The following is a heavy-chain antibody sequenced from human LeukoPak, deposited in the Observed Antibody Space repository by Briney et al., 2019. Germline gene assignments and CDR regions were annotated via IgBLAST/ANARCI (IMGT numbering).Heavy chain of an antibody. CDR2: INHSGST. D-gene: IGHD5-18*01. Sequence: SETLSLTCAVYGGSFSDYYWSWIRQPPGKGLEWIGEINHSGSTNYNPSLKSRVTISVDTSKNQFSLKLISVTAADTAVYYCARGSVDTAMVTALTPFDYWGQGTLVTVSS. CDR3: ARGSVDTAMVTALTPFDY. CDR1: GGSFSDYY. J-gene: IGHJ4*02. V-gene: IGHV4-34*01.